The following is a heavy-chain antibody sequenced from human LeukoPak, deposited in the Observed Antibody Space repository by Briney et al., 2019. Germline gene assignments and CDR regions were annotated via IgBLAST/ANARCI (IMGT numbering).Heavy chain of an antibody. Sequence: GRSLRLSCAASGFTFSSYGMHWVRQAPGKGLEWVAVISYDGSNKYYADSVKGRFTISRDNSKNTLYLQMNSLRAEDTAVYYCAKVGDGYDHWGQGTLVTVSS. CDR1: GFTFSSYG. CDR3: AKVGDGYDH. J-gene: IGHJ5*02. V-gene: IGHV3-30*18. D-gene: IGHD5-24*01. CDR2: ISYDGSNK.